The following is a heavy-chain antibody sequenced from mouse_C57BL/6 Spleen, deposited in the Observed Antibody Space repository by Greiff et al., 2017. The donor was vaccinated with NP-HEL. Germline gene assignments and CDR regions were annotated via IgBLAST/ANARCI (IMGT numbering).Heavy chain of an antibody. V-gene: IGHV5-4*01. CDR2: ISDGGSYT. D-gene: IGHD3-2*02. Sequence: EVQGVESGGGLVKPGGSLKLSCAASGFTFSSYAMSWVRQTPEKRLEWVATISDGGSYTYYPDNVKGRFTISRDNAKNNLYLQMSHLKSEDTAMYYCAREDSSGYAFDYWGQSTTLTVSS. CDR1: GFTFSSYA. CDR3: AREDSSGYAFDY. J-gene: IGHJ2*01.